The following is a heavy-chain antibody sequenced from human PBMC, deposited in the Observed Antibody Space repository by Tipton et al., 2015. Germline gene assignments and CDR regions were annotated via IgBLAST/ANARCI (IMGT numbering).Heavy chain of an antibody. J-gene: IGHJ4*02. CDR2: IHGSGDTT. Sequence: SLRLSCAASGFTFDTYAMSWVRQAPGKGLEWVSTIHGSGDTTYYADSVKGRFTISRDNSKDTLFLQMDSLRAGDTAIYYCAKDRADGWYESFDSWGQGTLVTVSS. V-gene: IGHV3-23*01. CDR1: GFTFDTYA. CDR3: AKDRADGWYESFDS. D-gene: IGHD6-19*01.